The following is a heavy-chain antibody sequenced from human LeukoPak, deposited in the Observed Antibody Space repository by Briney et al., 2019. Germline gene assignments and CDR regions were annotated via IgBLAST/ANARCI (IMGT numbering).Heavy chain of an antibody. Sequence: PGGSLRLSCAASGSTFTTYWMHWVRQGPGKGLEWVSRINSDGSVTDYADSVKGRFTISRDNAKNTVYLQMNSLRVEDTAVYYCASLAKPTDHWGQGTLVTVSS. CDR2: INSDGSVT. J-gene: IGHJ4*02. CDR3: ASLAKPTDH. CDR1: GSTFTTYW. D-gene: IGHD1-14*01. V-gene: IGHV3-74*01.